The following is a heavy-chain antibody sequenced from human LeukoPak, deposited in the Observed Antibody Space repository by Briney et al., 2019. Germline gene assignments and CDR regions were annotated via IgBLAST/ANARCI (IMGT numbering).Heavy chain of an antibody. CDR3: AREGIVGVITD. V-gene: IGHV3-23*01. CDR1: GFTFSSYS. Sequence: PGGSLRLSCAASGFTFSSYSMNWVRQAPGKGLEWVSAITRSGGNTYFTDSMKGRFTISRDTSKKTLYLQMSSLRAEDTAIYYCAREGIVGVITDWGQGTLVTVSS. D-gene: IGHD1-26*01. CDR2: ITRSGGNT. J-gene: IGHJ4*02.